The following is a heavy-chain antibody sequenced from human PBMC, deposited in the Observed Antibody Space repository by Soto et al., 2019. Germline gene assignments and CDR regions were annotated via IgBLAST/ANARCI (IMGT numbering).Heavy chain of an antibody. J-gene: IGHJ2*01. CDR3: ARIITAAGGRRYFDL. Sequence: QVQLVESGGGLVKPGGSLRLSCAASGFTFSDYSMSWIRQAPGKGLAWVSYINSSRSYTNYADSVKGRFTISRDNAKNSLYLQMNSLRGEDTAVYYCARIITAAGGRRYFDLWGRGTLVTVSS. D-gene: IGHD6-13*01. V-gene: IGHV3-11*05. CDR1: GFTFSDYS. CDR2: INSSRSYT.